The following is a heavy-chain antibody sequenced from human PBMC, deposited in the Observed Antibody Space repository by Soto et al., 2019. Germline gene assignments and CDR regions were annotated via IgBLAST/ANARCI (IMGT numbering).Heavy chain of an antibody. CDR3: ARLEVATRALDY. CDR1: GGSFSGYY. CDR2: INYSGST. J-gene: IGHJ4*02. V-gene: IGHV4-59*08. D-gene: IGHD5-12*01. Sequence: SETLSLTCAAYGGSFSGYYWSWIRQPPGKGLEWIGYINYSGSTNYNPSLKSRVTISVDTSKNQFSLKLSSVTAADTAVYYCARLEVATRALDYWGQGTLVTVSS.